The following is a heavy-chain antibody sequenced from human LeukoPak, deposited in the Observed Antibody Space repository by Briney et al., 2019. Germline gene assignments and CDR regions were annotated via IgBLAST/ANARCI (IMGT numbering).Heavy chain of an antibody. CDR2: IWYDRNNR. CDR3: AKDQISYRDYYYYMDV. J-gene: IGHJ6*03. V-gene: IGHV3-33*06. CDR1: GFTFSTYG. Sequence: GGSLRLSCAASGFTFSTYGMHWVRQAPGKGLEWVAVIWYDRNNRNYADSVKGRFTISRDNSKNTLYLQMNSRRAEDTAVYYCAKDQISYRDYYYYMDVWGKGTTVTVSS. D-gene: IGHD5-18*01.